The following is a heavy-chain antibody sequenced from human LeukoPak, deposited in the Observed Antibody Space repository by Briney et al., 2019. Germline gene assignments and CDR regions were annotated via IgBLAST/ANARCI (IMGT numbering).Heavy chain of an antibody. V-gene: IGHV3-11*01. D-gene: IGHD3-10*01. CDR3: ARYYRSGWYYGMDV. Sequence: KTSETLSLTCAVYGGSFSGYYWSWIRQAPGKGLEWVSYISSSGSIIYYADSVKGRFTISRDNAKNSLYLQMNSLRAEDTAVYYCARYYRSGWYYGMDVWGQGTTVTVSS. J-gene: IGHJ6*02. CDR2: ISSSGSII. CDR1: GGSFSGYY.